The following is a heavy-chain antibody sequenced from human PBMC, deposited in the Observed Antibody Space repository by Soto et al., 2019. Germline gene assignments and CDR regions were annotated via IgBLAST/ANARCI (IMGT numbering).Heavy chain of an antibody. CDR2: MNPNSGNT. CDR1: GYTFTSYD. J-gene: IGHJ4*02. Sequence: QVQLVQPGAEVKKPGASVKGSCKSAGYTFTSYDINWVRQATGQGLEWMGWMNPNSGNTGHAQKFQGRVTMTRNNSISTAYMELSSLRSEDTAVYYCAREKSSSSFDYWGPGTLVTVSS. D-gene: IGHD6-6*01. CDR3: AREKSSSSFDY. V-gene: IGHV1-8*01.